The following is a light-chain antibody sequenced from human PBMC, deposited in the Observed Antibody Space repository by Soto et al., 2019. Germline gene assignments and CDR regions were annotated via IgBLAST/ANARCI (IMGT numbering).Light chain of an antibody. J-gene: IGLJ3*02. CDR1: SSDVGSYNL. CDR3: CSYAGSSTRWV. Sequence: QSALTQPASVSGSPGQSITISCTGTSSDVGSYNLVSWYQQHPGKAPKLMIYEGSKRPSGVSNRFSGPKSGNTASLTISGLQAEDEADYYCCSYAGSSTRWVFGGGTKLTVL. CDR2: EGS. V-gene: IGLV2-23*01.